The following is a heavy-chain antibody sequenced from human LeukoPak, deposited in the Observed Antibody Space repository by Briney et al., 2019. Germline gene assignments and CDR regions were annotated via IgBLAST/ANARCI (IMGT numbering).Heavy chain of an antibody. V-gene: IGHV3-11*01. CDR1: GFTFSDYH. Sequence: PGASLRLSCAASGFTFSDYHMNWIRHAPGKGLEWVSYFSPGGNTIYFADSVNGRFTLSRDSARNSLSLQMNSLTAEDTAVYYCAAGRDIAVAGPGGYFDYWGRGTLVTVSS. CDR3: AAGRDIAVAGPGGYFDY. J-gene: IGHJ4*02. D-gene: IGHD6-19*01. CDR2: FSPGGNTI.